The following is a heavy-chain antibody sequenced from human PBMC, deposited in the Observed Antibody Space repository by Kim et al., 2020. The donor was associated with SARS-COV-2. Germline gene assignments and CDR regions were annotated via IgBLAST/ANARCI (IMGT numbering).Heavy chain of an antibody. CDR3: AKSPSAPLVATIMRWDYYYGMDV. CDR1: GFTFDDYA. J-gene: IGHJ6*02. D-gene: IGHD5-12*01. V-gene: IGHV3-43*02. CDR2: ISGDGGST. Sequence: GGSLRLSCAASGFTFDDYAMHWVRQAPGKGLEWVSLISGDGGSTYYADSVKGRFTISRDNSKNSLYLQMNSLRTEDTALYYCAKSPSAPLVATIMRWDYYYGMDVWGQGTTVTVSS.